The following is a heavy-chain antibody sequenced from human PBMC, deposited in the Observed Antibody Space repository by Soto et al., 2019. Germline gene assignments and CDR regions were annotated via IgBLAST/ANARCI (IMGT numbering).Heavy chain of an antibody. D-gene: IGHD6-19*01. Sequence: ASVKVSCKASGYTFTSYGISWVRQAPGQGLEWMGWISAYNGNTNYAQKLQGRVTMTTDTSTSTAYMELRSLRSDDTAVYSCARVGIAVAGTHYFDYWGQGTLVTVSS. CDR2: ISAYNGNT. CDR1: GYTFTSYG. V-gene: IGHV1-18*01. CDR3: ARVGIAVAGTHYFDY. J-gene: IGHJ4*02.